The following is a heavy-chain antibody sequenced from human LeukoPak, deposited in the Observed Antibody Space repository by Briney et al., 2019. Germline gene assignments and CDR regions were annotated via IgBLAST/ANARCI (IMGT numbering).Heavy chain of an antibody. CDR3: ARLGRGIVLRFLEWQLRDYFDY. CDR1: GGAIASGGYS. Sequence: SETLSLTCTVSGGAIASGGYSWNWIRQSPGKGLEWIGCIYDRGPAYYNPSLKSRVTISVDKSKNQFSLKLSSVTAADTAVYYCARLGRGIVLRFLEWQLRDYFDYWGQGTLVTVSS. V-gene: IGHV4-30-2*06. J-gene: IGHJ4*02. D-gene: IGHD3-3*01. CDR2: IYDRGPA.